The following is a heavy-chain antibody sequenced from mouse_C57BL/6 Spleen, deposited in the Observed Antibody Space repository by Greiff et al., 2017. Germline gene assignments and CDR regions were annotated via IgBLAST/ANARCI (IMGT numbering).Heavy chain of an antibody. J-gene: IGHJ3*01. CDR2: IHPNSGST. Sequence: QVQLKQPGAELVKPGASVKLSCKASGYTFTSYWMHWVKQRPGQGLEWIGMIHPNSGSTNYNEKFKSKATLTVDKSSSTAYMQLSSLTSEDSAVYYCAREGTSYGSSYGAYWGQGTLVTVSA. CDR1: GYTFTSYW. CDR3: AREGTSYGSSYGAY. D-gene: IGHD1-1*01. V-gene: IGHV1-64*01.